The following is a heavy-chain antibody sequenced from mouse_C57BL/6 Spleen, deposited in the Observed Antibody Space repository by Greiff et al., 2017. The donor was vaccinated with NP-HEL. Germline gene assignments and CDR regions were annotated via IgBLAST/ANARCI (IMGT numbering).Heavy chain of an antibody. D-gene: IGHD4-1*01. V-gene: IGHV1-50*01. CDR3: ARELGRVYYAMDY. J-gene: IGHJ4*01. Sequence: QVQLQQPGAELVKPGASVKLSCKASGYTFTSYWMQWVKQRPGQGLEWIGEIDPSDSYTNYNQKFKGKATLTVDTSSSTAYMQLSSLTSEDSAVYYCARELGRVYYAMDYWGQGTSVTVSS. CDR2: IDPSDSYT. CDR1: GYTFTSYW.